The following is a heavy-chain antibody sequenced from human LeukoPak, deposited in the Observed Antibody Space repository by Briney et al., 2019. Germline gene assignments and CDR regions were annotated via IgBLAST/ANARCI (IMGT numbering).Heavy chain of an antibody. CDR1: GYTFTGYY. CDR3: ARELIAVAGSGDHDY. CDR2: INTNSGGT. Sequence: ASVKVSCKASGYTFTGYYMQWVRQAPGQGGERMGRINTNSGGTKYAQKFQGRVTINRERARRTAYMEMSRLRSDDTAVYYCARELIAVAGSGDHDYWGQGTLVTVSS. J-gene: IGHJ4*02. V-gene: IGHV1-2*06. D-gene: IGHD6-19*01.